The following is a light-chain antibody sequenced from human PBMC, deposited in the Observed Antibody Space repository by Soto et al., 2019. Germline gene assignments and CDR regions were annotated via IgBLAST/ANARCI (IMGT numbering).Light chain of an antibody. V-gene: IGLV1-44*01. CDR3: AAWDDSLNCWV. Sequence: QSVLAQPPSASGTPGQRVTISCSGSSSNIGNNNVNWYQQLPGTAPKLLIYTNNQRPSGVPDRFSGSKSGTSASLAISGLQSEDEADYYCAAWDDSLNCWVFGGGTKLTVL. J-gene: IGLJ3*02. CDR2: TNN. CDR1: SSNIGNNN.